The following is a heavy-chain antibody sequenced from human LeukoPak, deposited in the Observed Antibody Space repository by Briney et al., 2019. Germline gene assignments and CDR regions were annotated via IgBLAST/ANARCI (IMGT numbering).Heavy chain of an antibody. J-gene: IGHJ5*02. D-gene: IGHD4-11*01. CDR3: AKCPLYSDYCANWFDP. CDR1: GFTFSSYG. Sequence: PGGSLRLSCAASGFTFSSYGMSWVRQAPGEGLEWVSAISGSGGSTYYADSVKGRFTISRDNSKNTLYLQMNSLRAEDTAVYYCAKCPLYSDYCANWFDPWGQGTLVTVSS. V-gene: IGHV3-23*01. CDR2: ISGSGGST.